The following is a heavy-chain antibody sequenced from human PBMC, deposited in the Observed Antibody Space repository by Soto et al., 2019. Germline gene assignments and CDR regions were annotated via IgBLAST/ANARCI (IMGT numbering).Heavy chain of an antibody. CDR3: ARSLRGINWFDP. J-gene: IGHJ5*02. CDR1: GYTFTDYF. D-gene: IGHD1-26*01. V-gene: IGHV1-2*02. Sequence: ASVKVSCKASGYTFTDYFIHWVRQVPGQGFEWMGWINPKSRGTTYAQKFQGRVTMTRDTSNSTAYMELSGLRSDDTAVYCCARSLRGINWFDPWGQGTLVTV. CDR2: INPKSRGT.